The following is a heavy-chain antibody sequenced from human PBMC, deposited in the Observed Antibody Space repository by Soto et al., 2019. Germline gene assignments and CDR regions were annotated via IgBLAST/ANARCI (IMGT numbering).Heavy chain of an antibody. V-gene: IGHV3-23*01. CDR3: AKKGLGSLKTFCSGSGYHYAFDI. D-gene: IGHD5-12*01. CDR1: GFTFTNYA. Sequence: EVQLLESGGGLVQPGGSLRLSCAASGFTFTNYAMSWVRQAPGKGLEWVSTISGGGDGTYYADSVKGHFTISRDNSKNTLYLQMNSLRVEDTAIYYCAKKGLGSLKTFCSGSGYHYAFDIWGQGTMVTVSS. J-gene: IGHJ3*02. CDR2: ISGGGDGT.